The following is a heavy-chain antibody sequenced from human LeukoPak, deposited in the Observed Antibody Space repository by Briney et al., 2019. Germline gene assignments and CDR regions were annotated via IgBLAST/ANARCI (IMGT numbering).Heavy chain of an antibody. J-gene: IGHJ4*02. D-gene: IGHD5-18*01. Sequence: PSETLSLTCAVSGGSISSGGYSWSWIRQPPGKDLEWIGYIYHSGSTYYNPSLKSRVTISVDRSKNQFSLKLSSVTAADTAVYYCARVGEGYSYVGTFDYWGQGTLVTVSS. V-gene: IGHV4-30-2*01. CDR1: GGSISSGGYS. CDR2: IYHSGST. CDR3: ARVGEGYSYVGTFDY.